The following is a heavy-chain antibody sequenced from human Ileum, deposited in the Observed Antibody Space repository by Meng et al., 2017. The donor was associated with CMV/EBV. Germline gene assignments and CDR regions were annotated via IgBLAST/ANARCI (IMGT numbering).Heavy chain of an antibody. Sequence: SQTLSLTCTVSGGSISSSPYHWGWIRQPPGKGLEWIGTISYSGSTYHNPSLKSRATPSVDTSKNQFSLKLTSVTAADTAVYYCAGSYAVWFDPWGQGTLGTVSS. V-gene: IGHV4-39*07. CDR2: ISYSGST. CDR1: GGSISSSPYH. CDR3: AGSYAVWFDP. J-gene: IGHJ5*02. D-gene: IGHD3-10*01.